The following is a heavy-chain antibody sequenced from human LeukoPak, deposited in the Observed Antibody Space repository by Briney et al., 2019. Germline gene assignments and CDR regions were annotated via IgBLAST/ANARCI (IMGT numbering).Heavy chain of an antibody. CDR2: INPSGGST. D-gene: IGHD3-10*01. Sequence: ASVKVSCKGPGYTFTYYYIHWVRQAPGQGLEWMGIINPSGGSTSNIQKFQGRVAITRDTSTSTVYMELSSLRSEDTAVYYCARAGRLGGFDYWGQGTLVTVSS. V-gene: IGHV1-46*01. CDR1: GYTFTYYY. J-gene: IGHJ4*02. CDR3: ARAGRLGGFDY.